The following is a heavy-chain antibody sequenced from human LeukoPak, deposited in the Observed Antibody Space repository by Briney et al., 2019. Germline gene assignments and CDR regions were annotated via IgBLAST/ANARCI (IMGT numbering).Heavy chain of an antibody. CDR3: ARSSGWLDP. J-gene: IGHJ5*02. CDR1: GGSVSGSISRYY. Sequence: TSETLSLTCTVSGGSVSGSISRYYWSWIRQPPGKGLECIGCIYHSGSTNYNPSLKSRVIISADMSKNQFSLKLSSVTAADTAVYYCARSSGWLDPWGQGTLVTVSS. V-gene: IGHV4-61*01. CDR2: IYHSGST.